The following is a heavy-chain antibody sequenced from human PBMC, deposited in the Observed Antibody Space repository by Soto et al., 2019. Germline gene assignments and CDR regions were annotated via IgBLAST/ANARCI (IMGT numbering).Heavy chain of an antibody. J-gene: IGHJ4*02. D-gene: IGHD2-2*01. CDR2: ISSRSTTI. V-gene: IGHV3-48*01. Sequence: EVQLVESGGGFVQPGGSLRLSCAASSFTLSDYSMNWVRQAPGKGLEWVSYISSRSTTIYYADSVKGRFTVSRDNARNSLYLQMDSLRAEDTAVYYCARGGWGYCSTASCAFDSWGQGTLVTVSS. CDR1: SFTLSDYS. CDR3: ARGGWGYCSTASCAFDS.